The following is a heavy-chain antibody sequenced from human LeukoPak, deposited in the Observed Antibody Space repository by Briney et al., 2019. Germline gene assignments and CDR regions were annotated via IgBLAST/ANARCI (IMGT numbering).Heavy chain of an antibody. Sequence: GGSLRLSCAASGFTVSSNYMSWVRQAPGKGLEWGSVIYSGGSTYYADSVKGRFTISRDNSKNTLYLKMNSLRAEDTAVYYCARAPITISSAYYYYYYGMDVWGQGTTVTVSS. J-gene: IGHJ6*02. V-gene: IGHV3-66*01. CDR1: GFTVSSNY. CDR2: IYSGGST. CDR3: ARAPITISSAYYYYYYGMDV. D-gene: IGHD3-9*01.